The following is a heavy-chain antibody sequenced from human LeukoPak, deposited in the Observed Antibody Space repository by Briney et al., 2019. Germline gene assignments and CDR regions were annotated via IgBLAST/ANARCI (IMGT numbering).Heavy chain of an antibody. V-gene: IGHV4-59*01. Sequence: TSETLSLTCTVSGGSISSYYWSWIRQPPGKGLEWIGYIYYSGSTNYNPSLKSRVTISVDTSKNQFSLKLSSVTAADTAVYYCARGHYLTAFDIWGQGAMVTVSS. CDR1: GGSISSYY. CDR2: IYYSGST. D-gene: IGHD3-10*01. CDR3: ARGHYLTAFDI. J-gene: IGHJ3*02.